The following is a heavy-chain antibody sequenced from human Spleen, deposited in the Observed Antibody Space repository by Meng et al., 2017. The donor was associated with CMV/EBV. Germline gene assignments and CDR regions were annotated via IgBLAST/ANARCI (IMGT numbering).Heavy chain of an antibody. Sequence: QIQLVQSAPEVKKPGASVKVSCRASGYIFRNYAISWVRQAPGQGLEWMGYIREHNGDTSYAQKYQGRLTLSTDAARSTAYMEIRSLTYDDTAVYYCARDDPGDPLDFWGQGTLVTVSS. J-gene: IGHJ4*02. CDR1: GYIFRNYA. V-gene: IGHV1-18*01. CDR2: IREHNGDT. CDR3: ARDDPGDPLDF. D-gene: IGHD3-16*01.